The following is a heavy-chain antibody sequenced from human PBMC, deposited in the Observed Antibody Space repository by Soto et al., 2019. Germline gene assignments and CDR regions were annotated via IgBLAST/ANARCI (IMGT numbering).Heavy chain of an antibody. D-gene: IGHD6-6*01. Sequence: ASVKVSCKASGYTFTSYGISWVRQAPGQGLEWMGWINAGNGNTKYSQKLQGRVTTTRDTSASTAYMELSSLRSEDTDVYYCARDSIAARLSYMDVWGKGTTVTVS. CDR1: GYTFTSYG. CDR3: ARDSIAARLSYMDV. J-gene: IGHJ6*03. V-gene: IGHV1-18*01. CDR2: INAGNGNT.